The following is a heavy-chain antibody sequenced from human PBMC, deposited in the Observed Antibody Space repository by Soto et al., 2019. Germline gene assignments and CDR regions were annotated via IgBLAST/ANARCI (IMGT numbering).Heavy chain of an antibody. Sequence: PGGSLRLSCAAPGFTFSSYAMSWVRQAPGKGLEGVSAISGSGGSTYYADSVKGRFTISRDNSKNTLYLQMNSLRAEDTAVYYCAKGSRGGYYYDSSGYPRSYFDYWGQGTLVTVSS. V-gene: IGHV3-23*01. CDR2: ISGSGGST. CDR3: AKGSRGGYYYDSSGYPRSYFDY. J-gene: IGHJ4*02. CDR1: GFTFSSYA. D-gene: IGHD3-22*01.